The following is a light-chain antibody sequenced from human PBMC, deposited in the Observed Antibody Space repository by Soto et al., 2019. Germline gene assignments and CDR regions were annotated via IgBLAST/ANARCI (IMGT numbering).Light chain of an antibody. CDR3: AAWDDNLNGPL. CDR2: SDD. CDR1: NSNIGRYS. Sequence: QSVLTQPPSLSGTPGQRVTISCSGSNSNIGRYSVNWYQHFPGTAPKILIHSDDERPSRVPDRFSGSKSGTSASLAISGLQSEDEAEYYCAAWDDNLNGPLFGGGTKLTVL. J-gene: IGLJ3*02. V-gene: IGLV1-44*01.